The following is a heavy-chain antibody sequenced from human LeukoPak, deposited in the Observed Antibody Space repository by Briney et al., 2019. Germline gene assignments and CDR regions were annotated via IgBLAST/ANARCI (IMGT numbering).Heavy chain of an antibody. CDR3: ATSSGWYYYGMDV. D-gene: IGHD6-19*01. Sequence: ASVKVSCKASGYTFTGYYMHWVRQAPGQGLEWMGWINPNSGGTNYAQKFQGWVTMTRDTPISTAYMELSRLRSDDTAVYYCATSSGWYYYGMDVWGKGTTVTVSS. CDR1: GYTFTGYY. V-gene: IGHV1-2*04. J-gene: IGHJ6*04. CDR2: INPNSGGT.